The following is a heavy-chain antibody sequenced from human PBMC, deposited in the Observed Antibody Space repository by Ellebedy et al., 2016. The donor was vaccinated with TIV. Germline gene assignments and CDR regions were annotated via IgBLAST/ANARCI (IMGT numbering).Heavy chain of an antibody. V-gene: IGHV1-2*02. CDR3: ARRAGYSSSWYREDWFNP. J-gene: IGHJ5*02. D-gene: IGHD6-13*01. Sequence: ASVKVSCXASGYTFTSYGISWVRQAPGQGLEWMGWINPNSGGTNYAQKFQGRVTMTRDTSISTAYMELSRLRSDDTAVYYCARRAGYSSSWYREDWFNPWGQGTLVTVSS. CDR1: GYTFTSYG. CDR2: INPNSGGT.